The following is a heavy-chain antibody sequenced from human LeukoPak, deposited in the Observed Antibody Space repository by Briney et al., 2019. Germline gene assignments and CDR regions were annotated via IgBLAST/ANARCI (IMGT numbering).Heavy chain of an antibody. V-gene: IGHV1-18*01. D-gene: IGHD2-21*02. CDR1: GYTFTSYG. Sequence: ASVKVSCKASGYTFTSYGITWVRQAPGQGLEWMGWISAYNGNTNYAQNLQGRLTMTTDTSTSTAYMELRSLSSDDTAVYYCARWAPSGDRDYYYYYMDVWGKGTTVTVSS. CDR2: ISAYNGNT. J-gene: IGHJ6*03. CDR3: ARWAPSGDRDYYYYYMDV.